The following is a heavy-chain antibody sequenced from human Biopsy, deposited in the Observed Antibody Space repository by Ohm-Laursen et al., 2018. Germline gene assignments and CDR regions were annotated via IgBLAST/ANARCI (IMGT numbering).Heavy chain of an antibody. Sequence: PSESLSLIRTVCVRPNSGHFWRWVRQPATKGLEGIGRNYSNGNTKHNPSIKSRVSMSVDTSKNHFSRNLTSVTAADTAVYYCARDEGLLRAFDIWGQGTLGTVSS. V-gene: IGHV4-4*07. CDR3: ARDEGLLRAFDI. J-gene: IGHJ3*02. CDR1: VRPNSGHF. CDR2: NYSNGNT. D-gene: IGHD1-26*01.